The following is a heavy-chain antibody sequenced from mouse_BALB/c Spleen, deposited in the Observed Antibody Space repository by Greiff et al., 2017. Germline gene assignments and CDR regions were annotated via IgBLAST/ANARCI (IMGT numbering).Heavy chain of an antibody. CDR1: GFTFSSFG. CDR3: ARRGLGSYAMDY. D-gene: IGHD3-1*01. V-gene: IGHV5-17*02. CDR2: ISSGSSTI. J-gene: IGHJ4*01. Sequence: EVQRVESGGGLVQPGGSRKLSCAASGFTFSSFGMHWVRQAPEKGLEWVAYISSGSSTIYYADTVKGRFTISRDNPKNTLFLQMTSLRSEDTAMYYCARRGLGSYAMDYWGQGTSVTVSS.